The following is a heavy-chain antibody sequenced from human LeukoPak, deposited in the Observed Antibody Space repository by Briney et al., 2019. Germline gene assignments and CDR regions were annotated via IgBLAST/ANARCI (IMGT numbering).Heavy chain of an antibody. D-gene: IGHD4-11*01. CDR3: AKDLVPTHEVMPTVSMRHAFDI. V-gene: IGHV3-30*02. CDR2: VRYDETSK. Sequence: GGSLRLSCAASGFTFDNYGMHWVRQAPGKGLEWVAFVRYDETSKYYADSVKGRFTISRDNPKNTLYLQMNSLRAEDTAVYYCAKDLVPTHEVMPTVSMRHAFDIWGQGTVVTVSS. J-gene: IGHJ3*02. CDR1: GFTFDNYG.